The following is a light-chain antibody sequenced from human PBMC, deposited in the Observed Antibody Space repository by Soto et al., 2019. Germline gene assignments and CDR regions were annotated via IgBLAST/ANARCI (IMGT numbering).Light chain of an antibody. CDR1: SSDIGHYDY. J-gene: IGLJ1*01. Sequence: QSVLTQPASVSGSPGQSITISCTGTSSDIGHYDYVSWYQQQPGKAPKLMIYQVTNRPSGVSNRFSGSRSGNTASLTISGLQAEDEADYYCSSYTDSSNYVFGTGTKVTVL. V-gene: IGLV2-14*01. CDR3: SSYTDSSNYV. CDR2: QVT.